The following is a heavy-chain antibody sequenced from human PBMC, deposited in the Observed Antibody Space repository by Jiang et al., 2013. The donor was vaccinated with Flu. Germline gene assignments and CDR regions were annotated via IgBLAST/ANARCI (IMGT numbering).Heavy chain of an antibody. CDR2: INHSGST. Sequence: LLKPSETLSLTCAVYGGSFSGYYWSWIRQPPGKGLEWIGEINHSGSTNYNPSLKSRVTISVDTSKNQFSLKLSSVTAADTAVYYCARGNLKDIVVVVAATHFDYWGQGTLVHRLL. D-gene: IGHD2-15*01. V-gene: IGHV4-34*01. J-gene: IGHJ4*02. CDR3: ARGNLKDIVVVVAATHFDY. CDR1: GGSFSGYY.